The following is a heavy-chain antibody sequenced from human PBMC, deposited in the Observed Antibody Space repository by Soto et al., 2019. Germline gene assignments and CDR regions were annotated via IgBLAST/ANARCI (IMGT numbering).Heavy chain of an antibody. CDR2: VYYSGRT. Sequence: QVQLQETGPGLVKPSQPLSLPCTVSGGSISSGGYYWSWIRQHPGKGLEWFGYVYYSGRTYYNPSPKSRVTISEDTAKNQFSQKLSSVTAADAAVYYGARLDIRGQGTMVTVSS. CDR3: ARLDI. CDR1: GGSISSGGYY. J-gene: IGHJ3*02. V-gene: IGHV4-31*03.